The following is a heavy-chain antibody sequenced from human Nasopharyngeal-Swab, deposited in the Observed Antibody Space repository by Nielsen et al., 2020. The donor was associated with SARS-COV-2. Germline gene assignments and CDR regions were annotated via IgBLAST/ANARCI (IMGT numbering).Heavy chain of an antibody. CDR2: INHSGST. J-gene: IGHJ3*02. D-gene: IGHD6-6*01. CDR3: ARGGSSDAFDI. Sequence: SETLSLTCAVYGGSFSGYYWSWIRQPPGKGLEWIGEINHSGSTNYNPSLRSRVTLSIDTSKNQFSLKLTSVTAADTALYYCARGGSSDAFDIWGLGTMVTVSS. V-gene: IGHV4-34*01. CDR1: GGSFSGYY.